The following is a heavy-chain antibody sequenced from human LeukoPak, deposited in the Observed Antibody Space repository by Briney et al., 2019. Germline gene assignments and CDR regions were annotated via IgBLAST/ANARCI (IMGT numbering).Heavy chain of an antibody. J-gene: IGHJ6*02. Sequence: ASVKVSCKASGYTFTSYYMHWVRQAPGQGLEWMGIINPNGGSTSYAQKFQGRVTITADKSTSTAYMELSSLRSEDTAVYYCASTWGEPRSYYYGMDVWGQGTTVTVSS. CDR1: GYTFTSYY. D-gene: IGHD3-10*01. CDR2: INPNGGST. V-gene: IGHV1-46*01. CDR3: ASTWGEPRSYYYGMDV.